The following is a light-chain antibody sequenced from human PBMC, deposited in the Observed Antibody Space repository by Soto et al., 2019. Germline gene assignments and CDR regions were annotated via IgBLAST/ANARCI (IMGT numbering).Light chain of an antibody. CDR1: QRISSW. CDR3: QYYNDYCWT. CDR2: KTS. J-gene: IGKJ1*01. V-gene: IGKV1-5*03. Sequence: DIQLTQSPSTLSASVGDRVTITCQASQRISSWLAWYQQKPGKAPNLLIYKTSNLESVVPSRFSGSGSGTEFTLTISSLQPDDFATYYCQYYNDYCWTFGQGTKVEIK.